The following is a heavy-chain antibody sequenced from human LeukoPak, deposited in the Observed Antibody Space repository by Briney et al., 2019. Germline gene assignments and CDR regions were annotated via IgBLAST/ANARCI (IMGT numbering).Heavy chain of an antibody. CDR3: ARSTLTIAAADTTYFDY. D-gene: IGHD6-13*01. Sequence: SETLSPTCTVSGGSISSGGYYWSWIRQHPGKGLEWTGYIYYSGSTYYNPSLKSRVTISVDTSKNQFSLKLSSVTAADTAVYYCARSTLTIAAADTTYFDYWGQGTLVTVSS. CDR1: GGSISSGGYY. CDR2: IYYSGST. V-gene: IGHV4-31*03. J-gene: IGHJ4*02.